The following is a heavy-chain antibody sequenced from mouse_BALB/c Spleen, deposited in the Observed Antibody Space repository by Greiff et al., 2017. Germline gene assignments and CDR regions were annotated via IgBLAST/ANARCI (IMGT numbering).Heavy chain of an antibody. V-gene: IGHV5-12-2*01. CDR2: ISNGGGST. Sequence: EVKLVESGGGLVQPGGSLKLSCAASGFTFSSYTMSWVRPTPEKRLEWVAYISNGGGSTYYPDTVKGRFTISRDNAKNTLYLQMSSLKSEDTAMYYCARHRYYGSSDDYFDYWGQGTTLTVSS. J-gene: IGHJ2*01. CDR3: ARHRYYGSSDDYFDY. CDR1: GFTFSSYT. D-gene: IGHD1-1*01.